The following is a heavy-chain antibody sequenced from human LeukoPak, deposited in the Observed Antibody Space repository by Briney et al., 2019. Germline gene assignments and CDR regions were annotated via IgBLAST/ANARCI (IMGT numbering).Heavy chain of an antibody. Sequence: GASVKVSCKASGYTFTSYAMHWVHQAPGQRLEWMGWINAGNGNTKYSQKFQGRVTITRDTSASTAYMELSSLRSEDTAVYYCARVLNTQVTGSWYFDYWGQGTLVTVSS. V-gene: IGHV1-3*01. CDR3: ARVLNTQVTGSWYFDY. D-gene: IGHD3-9*01. CDR2: INAGNGNT. CDR1: GYTFTSYA. J-gene: IGHJ4*02.